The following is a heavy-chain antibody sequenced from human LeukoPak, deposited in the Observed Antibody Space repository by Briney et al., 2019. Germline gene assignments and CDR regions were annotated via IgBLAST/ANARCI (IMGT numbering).Heavy chain of an antibody. CDR3: TRDIPLSYYYDSLPGAFAI. V-gene: IGHV4-59*01. D-gene: IGHD3-22*01. CDR2: IHYSGST. Sequence: SETLSLTCTVSGSMYNYYWSWIRQPPGKGLEWIGYIHYSGSTNYNPSLKSRVTISLDTSKNQFSLKLSSVTAADTAVYYCTRDIPLSYYYDSLPGAFAIWGQGTMVTVSS. J-gene: IGHJ3*02. CDR1: GSMYNYY.